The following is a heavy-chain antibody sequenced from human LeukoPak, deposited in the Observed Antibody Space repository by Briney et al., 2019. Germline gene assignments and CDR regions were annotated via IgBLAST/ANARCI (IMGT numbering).Heavy chain of an antibody. D-gene: IGHD6-13*01. CDR1: GYSISSGYY. V-gene: IGHV4-38-2*02. Sequence: PSETLSLTCTVSGYSISSGYYWGWIRQPPGKGLEWIGSIYHSGSTYYNPSLKSRVTISVDTSKNQFSLKLSSVTAADTAVYYCATHSSSPEVDVWGQGTTVTVSS. J-gene: IGHJ6*02. CDR2: IYHSGST. CDR3: ATHSSSPEVDV.